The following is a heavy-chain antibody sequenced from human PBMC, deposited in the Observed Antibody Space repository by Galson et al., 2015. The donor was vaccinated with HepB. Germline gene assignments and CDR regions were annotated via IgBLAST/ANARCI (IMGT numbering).Heavy chain of an antibody. CDR3: AKDLGDKWLTRNYFHS. Sequence: SLRLSCAASGFNFDDYTMHWVRQRPGKGLEWVSLISWDANSRYYSASVRGRFTVSRDNSKNSLYLQMNSLTTEDTALYFCAKDLGDKWLTRNYFHSWGQGTLVIVSS. V-gene: IGHV3-43*01. CDR2: ISWDANSR. CDR1: GFNFDDYT. D-gene: IGHD5-12*01. J-gene: IGHJ4*02.